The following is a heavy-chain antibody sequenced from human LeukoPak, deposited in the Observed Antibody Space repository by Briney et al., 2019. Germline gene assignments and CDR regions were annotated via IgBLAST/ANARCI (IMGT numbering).Heavy chain of an antibody. V-gene: IGHV4-59*01. Sequence: SETLSLTCTVSGGSISSYYWSWIRQPPGKGLEWIGYIYYSGSTNYNPSLKSRVTISVDTSKNQFSLKLSSVTAADTAVYYCARGRDYVWGSYRPYFDYWGQGTLVTVSS. CDR3: ARGRDYVWGSYRPYFDY. CDR1: GGSISSYY. D-gene: IGHD3-16*02. J-gene: IGHJ4*02. CDR2: IYYSGST.